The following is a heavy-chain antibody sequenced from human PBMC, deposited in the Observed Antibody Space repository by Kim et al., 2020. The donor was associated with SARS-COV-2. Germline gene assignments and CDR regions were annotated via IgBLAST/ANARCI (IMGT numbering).Heavy chain of an antibody. CDR3: AREGYSNFDF. CDR2: K. Sequence: KNYVGSMKSRFTISRDNAKNALYLQMNSLRVEDTAVYYCAREGYSNFDFWGQGTQVTVSS. J-gene: IGHJ4*02. D-gene: IGHD2-15*01. V-gene: IGHV3-7*01.